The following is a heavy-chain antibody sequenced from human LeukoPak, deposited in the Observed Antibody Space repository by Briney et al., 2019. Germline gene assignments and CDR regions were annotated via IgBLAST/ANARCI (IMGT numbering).Heavy chain of an antibody. CDR2: IYPGDSDT. J-gene: IGHJ4*02. CDR3: ARGPLRMSGAYSSSWEFDY. Sequence: GESLKISCKGSGYSFTSYWIGWVHQMPGKGLEWMGIIYPGDSDTRYSPSFQGQVTISADKSISTAYLQWSSLKASDTAMYYCARGPLRMSGAYSSSWEFDYWGQGTLVTVSS. D-gene: IGHD6-13*01. V-gene: IGHV5-51*07. CDR1: GYSFTSYW.